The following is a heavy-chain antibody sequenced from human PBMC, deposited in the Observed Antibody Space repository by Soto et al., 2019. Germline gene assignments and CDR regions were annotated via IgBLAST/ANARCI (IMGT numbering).Heavy chain of an antibody. CDR1: GFTFSGYA. CDR2: ISGSGGST. J-gene: IGHJ1*01. V-gene: IGHV3-23*01. D-gene: IGHD3-22*01. CDR3: GENNYFGRSGYSRAGYFQQ. Sequence: GGSLRLSCVASGFTFSGYAMSWVRQAPGKGLEWVSGISGSGGSTHYAESVRGRFTISRDNSKNTLYLQMDRLRAEETARYYRGENNYFGRSGYSRAGYFQQWGQGTLVTVSS.